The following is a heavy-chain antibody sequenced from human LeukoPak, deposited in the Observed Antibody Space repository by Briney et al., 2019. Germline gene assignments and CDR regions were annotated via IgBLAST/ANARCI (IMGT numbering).Heavy chain of an antibody. Sequence: GGPLRLSCAASRFTVSSNYVSGVRQAPGEGLEWVSVIYSGGSTYYADSVKGRFTISRDNSKNTLYLQMNSLRAEDTAVYYCAKPTREQLKNQPYYYYGMDVWGQGTTVTVSS. D-gene: IGHD6-13*01. CDR3: AKPTREQLKNQPYYYYGMDV. CDR2: IYSGGST. V-gene: IGHV3-66*04. J-gene: IGHJ6*02. CDR1: RFTVSSNY.